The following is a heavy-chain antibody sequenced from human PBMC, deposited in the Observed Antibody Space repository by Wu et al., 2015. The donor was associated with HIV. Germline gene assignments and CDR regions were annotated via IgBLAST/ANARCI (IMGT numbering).Heavy chain of an antibody. D-gene: IGHD6-13*01. CDR2: FDPEDGET. CDR3: ATSSPYGAAGHYYYYYGMDV. V-gene: IGHV1-24*01. CDR1: GYTLTELS. Sequence: QVQLVQSGAEVKKPGASVKVSCKVSGYTLTELSMHWVRQAPGKGLEWMGGFDPEDGETIYAQKFQGRVTMTEDTSTDTAYMELSSLRSEDTAVYYCATSSPYGAAGHYYYYYGMDVWGQGTTVTVSS. J-gene: IGHJ6*02.